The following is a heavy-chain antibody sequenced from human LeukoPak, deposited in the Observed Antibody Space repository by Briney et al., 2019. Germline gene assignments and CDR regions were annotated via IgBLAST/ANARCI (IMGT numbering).Heavy chain of an antibody. V-gene: IGHV1-2*02. CDR1: GHTFTGYY. J-gene: IGHJ6*02. CDR3: ARGGQLSEDEYYYYGMDV. CDR2: INPNSGGT. D-gene: IGHD1-1*01. Sequence: ASVKVSCKASGHTFTGYYMHWVRQAPGQGLEWMGWINPNSGGTNYAQKFQGRVTMTRDTSISTAYMELSRLRSDDTAVYYCARGGQLSEDEYYYYGMDVWGQGTTVTVSS.